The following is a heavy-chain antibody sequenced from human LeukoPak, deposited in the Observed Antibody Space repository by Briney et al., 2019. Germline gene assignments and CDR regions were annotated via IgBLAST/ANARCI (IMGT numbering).Heavy chain of an antibody. D-gene: IGHD1/OR15-1a*01. Sequence: GGSLRLSCAASGFTFSRSWMDWFRQAPGKGLEWVANIKEDGSETCFVDSAKGRFTISRDNAKNSLYLQMDRMRVEDTGIYYCSRSLNNWGQGTLVTVSS. V-gene: IGHV3-7*01. CDR3: SRSLNN. J-gene: IGHJ4*02. CDR2: IKEDGSET. CDR1: GFTFSRSW.